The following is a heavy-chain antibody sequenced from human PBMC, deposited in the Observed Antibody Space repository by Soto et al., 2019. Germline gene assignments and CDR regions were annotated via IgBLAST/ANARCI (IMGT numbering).Heavy chain of an antibody. D-gene: IGHD3-3*01. CDR1: GGTFSSYA. CDR2: IIPIFGTA. Sequence: QVQLEQSGAEVKKAGSSVKVSCKASGGTFSSYAISWVRQAPGEGLEWMGGIIPIFGTANYAQKFQGRVTITADESTSTAYMELSSLRSEDTAVYYCASGDFDFWSGPGAGMDVWGQGTTVTVSS. V-gene: IGHV1-69*12. CDR3: ASGDFDFWSGPGAGMDV. J-gene: IGHJ6*02.